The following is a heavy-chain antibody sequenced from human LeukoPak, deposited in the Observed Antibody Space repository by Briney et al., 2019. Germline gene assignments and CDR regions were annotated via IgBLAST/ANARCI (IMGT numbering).Heavy chain of an antibody. CDR1: GGSISNTNW. J-gene: IGHJ4*02. D-gene: IGHD1/OR15-1a*01. Sequence: SETLSLTCGVSGGSISNTNWWSWVRQPPGQGLEWIGEISLTGLTHYNPSLKSRVSTSVDTSKNQFSLKLRSVTAADTAVYYCARTNNVFYYFDYWGQGTLVTVSS. V-gene: IGHV4-4*02. CDR3: ARTNNVFYYFDY. CDR2: ISLTGLT.